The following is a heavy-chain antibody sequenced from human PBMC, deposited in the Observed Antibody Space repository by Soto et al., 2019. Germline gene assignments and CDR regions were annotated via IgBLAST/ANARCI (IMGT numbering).Heavy chain of an antibody. V-gene: IGHV3-23*01. CDR3: AKAGFSSGWSPSYFDY. CDR1: GFTFSSCA. CDR2: MSGTGGST. Sequence: EVQLLESGGGWVQPGRSLRLSCAASGFTFSSCAMNWVRQAPGKGLEWVSAMSGTGGSTYYADSVKGRFTISRDNSKNTLYLQMNSLRVEDTAVFYCAKAGFSSGWSPSYFDYWGQGTLVTVSS. D-gene: IGHD6-19*01. J-gene: IGHJ4*02.